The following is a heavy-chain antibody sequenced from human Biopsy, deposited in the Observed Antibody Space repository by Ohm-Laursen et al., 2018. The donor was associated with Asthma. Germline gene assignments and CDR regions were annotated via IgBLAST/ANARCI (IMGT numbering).Heavy chain of an antibody. CDR3: VRGSSSWHHGPFHYYYGLDV. CDR1: SGSGGYMRSGNYY. V-gene: IGHV4-39*01. CDR2: IYYSGTT. J-gene: IGHJ6*02. Sequence: GTLSLTCSLSSGSGGYMRSGNYYWGWIRQPPGKGLEWIGRIYYSGTTYYNPSLESRVTVSADTSKTQFSLTLTSVTAADTAVYYCVRGSSSWHHGPFHYYYGLDVWGQGTTATVSS. D-gene: IGHD6-13*01.